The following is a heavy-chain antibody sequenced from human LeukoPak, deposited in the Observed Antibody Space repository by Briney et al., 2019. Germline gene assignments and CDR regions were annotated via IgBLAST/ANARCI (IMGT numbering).Heavy chain of an antibody. V-gene: IGHV3-43*02. D-gene: IGHD6-19*01. Sequence: GGSLRLSCAAPGFIFDNYAIHWVRQAPGNGLKWVSLISGAGGSTFYADSVRGRFTISRDKTRKSLSLQMSSLRSEDTALYYCARESENSGWYDYWGQGNLVTVSS. CDR2: ISGAGGST. CDR1: GFIFDNYA. J-gene: IGHJ4*02. CDR3: ARESENSGWYDY.